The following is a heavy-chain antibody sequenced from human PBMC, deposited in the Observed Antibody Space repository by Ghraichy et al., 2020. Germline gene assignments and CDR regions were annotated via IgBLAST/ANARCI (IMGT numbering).Heavy chain of an antibody. CDR2: IYTSGST. V-gene: IGHV4-4*09. J-gene: IGHJ4*02. D-gene: IGHD3-22*01. Sequence: SQTLSLTCTVSGGSISSYYWSWIRQPPGKGLEWIGYIYTSGSTNYNPSLKSRVTISVDTSKNQFSLKLSSVTAADTAVYYCARHRSTGYYDSSGYSNGFDYWGQGTLVTVSS. CDR3: ARHRSTGYYDSSGYSNGFDY. CDR1: GGSISSYY.